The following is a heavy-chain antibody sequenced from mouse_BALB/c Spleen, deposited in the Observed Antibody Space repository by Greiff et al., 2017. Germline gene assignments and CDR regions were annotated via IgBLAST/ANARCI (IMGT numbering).Heavy chain of an antibody. CDR3: TRSGYYGSSWFAY. V-gene: IGHV1S22*01. CDR2: IYPGSGST. D-gene: IGHD1-1*01. CDR1: GYTFTSYW. Sequence: LKQPGSELVRPGASVKLSCKASGYTFTSYWMHWVKQRHGQGLEWIGNIYPGSGSTNYDEKFKSKGTLTVDTSSSTAYMHLSSLTSEDSAVYYCTRSGYYGSSWFAYWGQGTLVTVSA. J-gene: IGHJ3*01.